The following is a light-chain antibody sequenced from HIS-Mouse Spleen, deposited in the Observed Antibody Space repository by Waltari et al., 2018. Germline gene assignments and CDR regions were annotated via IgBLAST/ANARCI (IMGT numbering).Light chain of an antibody. CDR3: SSYTSSSTLV. CDR2: EVS. CDR1: SSDVCGYNY. Sequence: QSALTQPASVSGSPGQSITISCTGTSSDVCGYNYVSWYQQHPGKAPKLMIYEVSNRPSGVSNRLSGSKSGNTASLTISGLQAEDEADYYCSSYTSSSTLVFGTGTKVTVL. V-gene: IGLV2-14*01. J-gene: IGLJ1*01.